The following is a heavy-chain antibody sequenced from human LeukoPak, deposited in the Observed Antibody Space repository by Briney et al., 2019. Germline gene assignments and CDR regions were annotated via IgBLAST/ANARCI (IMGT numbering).Heavy chain of an antibody. CDR1: GFPLSSHA. V-gene: IGHV3-23*01. CDR3: AELGITMIGGV. CDR2: ISGSGGRT. Sequence: GGSLRLSCAASGFPLSSHAMSWVRQAPGKGLEWISSISGSGGRTFYVDSVKGRFTISRDNSRNTLYLQMNSLRAEDTAVYYCAELGITMIGGVWGKGTTVTISS. D-gene: IGHD3-10*02. J-gene: IGHJ6*04.